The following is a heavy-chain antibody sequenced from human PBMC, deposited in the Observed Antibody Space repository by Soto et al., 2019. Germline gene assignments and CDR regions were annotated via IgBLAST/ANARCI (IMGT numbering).Heavy chain of an antibody. CDR3: ARAGAAAATNLDY. CDR2: IWYDGSNK. CDR1: GFTFSSYG. J-gene: IGHJ4*02. V-gene: IGHV3-33*01. Sequence: QVQLVESGGGVVQPGRSLRLSCAASGFTFSSYGMHWVRQAPGKGLEWVAVIWYDGSNKYYADSVKGRFTISRDNSKNTLYLQMNSLRAEDTAVYYWARAGAAAATNLDYWGQGTLVTVSS. D-gene: IGHD6-13*01.